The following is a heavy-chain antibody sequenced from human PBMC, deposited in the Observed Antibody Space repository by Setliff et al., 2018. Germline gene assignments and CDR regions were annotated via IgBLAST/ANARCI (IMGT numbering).Heavy chain of an antibody. CDR1: GGSISDYY. CDR2: IYYGGST. J-gene: IGHJ4*02. V-gene: IGHV4-59*12. CDR3: ARVRNTQNGFFDY. Sequence: VSGGSISDYYWSWIRQAPGKGLEWIGYIYYGGSTNYNPSLNSRVAISVDTSENQFSLRLTSVTAADTAIYYCARVRNTQNGFFDYWSQGTLVTVSS. D-gene: IGHD1-1*01.